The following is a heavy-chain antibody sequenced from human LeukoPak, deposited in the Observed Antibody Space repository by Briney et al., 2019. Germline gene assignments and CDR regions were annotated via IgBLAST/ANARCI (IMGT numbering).Heavy chain of an antibody. CDR2: INPNSGGT. CDR3: ARDFGYSSSWYPF. J-gene: IGHJ4*02. CDR1: GYTFTGYY. Sequence: ASVKVSCKASGYTFTGYYMHWVRQAPGQGLEWMGWINPNSGGTNYAQKFQGRVTMTRDTSISTAYMELSRLRSDDTAVYYCARDFGYSSSWYPFWGQGTLVTVSS. D-gene: IGHD6-13*01. V-gene: IGHV1-2*02.